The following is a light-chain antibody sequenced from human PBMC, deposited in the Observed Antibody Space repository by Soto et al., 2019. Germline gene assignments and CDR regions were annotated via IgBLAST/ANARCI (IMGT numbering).Light chain of an antibody. CDR3: QTWGTGIQV. CDR2: LNSDGSH. Sequence: QLVLTQSPSASASLGASVKLTCTLSSGHSSYAIAWHQQQPERGPRYLMKLNSDGSHNKGDGIPDRFSGSSSGAERYLTISSLQSEDEAEYYCQTWGTGIQVFGGGTKLTVL. V-gene: IGLV4-69*01. CDR1: SGHSSYA. J-gene: IGLJ2*01.